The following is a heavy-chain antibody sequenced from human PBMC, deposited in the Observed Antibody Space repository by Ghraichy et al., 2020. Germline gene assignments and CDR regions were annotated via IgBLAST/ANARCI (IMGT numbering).Heavy chain of an antibody. CDR2: ISGSGGST. Sequence: GESLNISCAASGFTFSSYAMSWVRQAPGKGLEWVSAISGSGGSTYYADSVKGRFTISRDNSKNTLYLQMNSLRAEDTAVYYCAKYGDRPYDYWGQGTLVTVSS. CDR3: AKYGDRPYDY. V-gene: IGHV3-23*01. J-gene: IGHJ4*02. D-gene: IGHD4-17*01. CDR1: GFTFSSYA.